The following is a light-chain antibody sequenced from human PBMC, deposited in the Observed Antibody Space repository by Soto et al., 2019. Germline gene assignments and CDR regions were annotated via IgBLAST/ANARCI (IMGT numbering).Light chain of an antibody. V-gene: IGKV3D-15*01. CDR1: QSVNSN. Sequence: EIVMTQSPATLSVSPWERATLSCRASQSVNSNLAWHQQKPGQAPRLLIYDASNRATGIPARFSGSGSGTDFTLTISSLEPEDFAVYYCQQYGSSPKTFGQGTKVDIK. CDR2: DAS. J-gene: IGKJ1*01. CDR3: QQYGSSPKT.